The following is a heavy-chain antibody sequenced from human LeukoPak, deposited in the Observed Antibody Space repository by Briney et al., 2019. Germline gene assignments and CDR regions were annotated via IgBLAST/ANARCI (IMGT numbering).Heavy chain of an antibody. CDR3: ARGLSGGYCAGESCYLDV. CDR2: IKGDGSRK. V-gene: IGHV3-7*01. CDR1: GFTFSDKW. D-gene: IGHD2-8*02. Sequence: PGGSRRLSCVASGFTFSDKWMNWVCQAPGKGLEWVADIKGDGSRKFYLDSVQGRFTISRDNGGKSLYLEMSGLRAEDTAVYHCARGLSGGYCAGESCYLDVWGKGTTVTVS. J-gene: IGHJ6*03.